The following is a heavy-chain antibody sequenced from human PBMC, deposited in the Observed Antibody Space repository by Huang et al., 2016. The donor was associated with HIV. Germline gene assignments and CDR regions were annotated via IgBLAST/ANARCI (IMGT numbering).Heavy chain of an antibody. Sequence: QTRLQESGPGLVKPSETLSLTCTVSGGSISSRTYYWAWIRQPPGKGLEWIGNFYSRGRNYYSPSPSSRITLSVDTSKTQFSLRLTSVTAADTAVYYCARGGSHFAGWDGFPVHPLDLWGRGTMVTVSS. CDR3: ARGGSHFAGWDGFPVHPLDL. V-gene: IGHV4-39*01. CDR1: GGSISSRTYY. CDR2: FYSRGRN. J-gene: IGHJ3*01. D-gene: IGHD3-10*01.